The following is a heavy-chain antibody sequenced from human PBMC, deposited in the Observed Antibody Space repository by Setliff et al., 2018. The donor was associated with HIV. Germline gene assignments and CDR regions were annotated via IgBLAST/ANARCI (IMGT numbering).Heavy chain of an antibody. J-gene: IGHJ4*02. D-gene: IGHD3-10*01. CDR3: AKDTYYYGSGIYWPHYFDY. V-gene: IGHV3-23*01. Sequence: QPGGSLRLSCAASGLTFSDYAMSWVRQAPGKGLEWVSAISGSEINTYYADSVKGRFTISRDNSKNMLYLQMNSLRAEDTAVYFCAKDTYYYGSGIYWPHYFDYWGQGTLVTVSS. CDR2: ISGSEINT. CDR1: GLTFSDYA.